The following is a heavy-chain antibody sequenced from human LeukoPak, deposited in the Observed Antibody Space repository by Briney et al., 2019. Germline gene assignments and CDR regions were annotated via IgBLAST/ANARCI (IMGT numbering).Heavy chain of an antibody. CDR1: GGSFSGYY. CDR2: INHSGST. J-gene: IGHJ3*02. Sequence: PLETLSLTCAVYGGSFSGYYWSWIRQPPGKGLEWIGEINHSGSTNYNPFLKSRVTISVDTSKNQFSLKLSSVTAADTAVYYCAKRVSGSPSAFDIWGQGTMATVSS. CDR3: AKRVSGSPSAFDI. V-gene: IGHV4-34*01. D-gene: IGHD1-26*01.